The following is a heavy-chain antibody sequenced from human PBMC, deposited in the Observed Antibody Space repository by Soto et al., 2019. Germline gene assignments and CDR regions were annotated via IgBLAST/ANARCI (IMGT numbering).Heavy chain of an antibody. CDR2: ISHDGSNK. Sequence: QVQLVESGGGVVQPGRSLRLSCAASGFTFSSYVMHWVRQAPGKGLEWVAVISHDGSNKYYADSVKGRFTISRDNSKNTLDLHMNSLKPEDTTVYDCARVRNYYSGYDPTFEYWGQVTLVTVAS. CDR3: ARVRNYYSGYDPTFEY. V-gene: IGHV3-30-3*01. J-gene: IGHJ4*02. D-gene: IGHD5-12*01. CDR1: GFTFSSYV.